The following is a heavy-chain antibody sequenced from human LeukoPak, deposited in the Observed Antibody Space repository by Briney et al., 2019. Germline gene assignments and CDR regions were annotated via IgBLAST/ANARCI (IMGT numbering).Heavy chain of an antibody. V-gene: IGHV3-33*01. CDR2: IWYDGSNK. CDR3: ARDLYSTLLAYYYGMDV. CDR1: GFTFSSYG. J-gene: IGHJ6*02. D-gene: IGHD6-13*01. Sequence: GGSLRLCCAASGFTFSSYGMHWVRRAPGKGLEWVAVIWYDGSNKYYADSVKGRFTISRDNSKNTLYLQMNSLRAEDTAVYYCARDLYSTLLAYYYGMDVWGQGTTVTVSS.